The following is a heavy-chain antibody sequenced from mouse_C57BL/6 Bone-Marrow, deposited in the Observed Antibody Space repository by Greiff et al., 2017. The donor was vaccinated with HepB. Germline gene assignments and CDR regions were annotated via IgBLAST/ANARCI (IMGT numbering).Heavy chain of an antibody. V-gene: IGHV1-59*01. CDR2: IDPSDSYT. D-gene: IGHD1-1*01. CDR3: ARYYYGSSYFDY. CDR1: GYTFTSYW. J-gene: IGHJ2*01. Sequence: QVQLQPGAELVRPGTSVKLSCKASGYTFTSYWMHWVKQRPGQGLEWIGVIDPSDSYTNYNQKFKGKATLTVDTSSSTAYMQLSSLTSEDSAVYYCARYYYGSSYFDYWGQGTTLTVSS.